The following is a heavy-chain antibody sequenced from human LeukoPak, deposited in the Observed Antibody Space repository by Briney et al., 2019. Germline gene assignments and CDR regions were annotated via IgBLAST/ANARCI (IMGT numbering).Heavy chain of an antibody. CDR1: GFTFSSYA. CDR2: ISSNGGST. CDR3: VKGGGLLWFGELSRGYFDY. Sequence: GGSVRLSCSASGFTFSSYAMSCGRQAPGKGLEYVSAISSNGGSTYYADSVKGRFTISRDNSKNTLYLQMSSLRAEDTAVYYCVKGGGLLWFGELSRGYFDYWGQGTLVTVSS. J-gene: IGHJ4*02. V-gene: IGHV3-64D*06. D-gene: IGHD3-10*01.